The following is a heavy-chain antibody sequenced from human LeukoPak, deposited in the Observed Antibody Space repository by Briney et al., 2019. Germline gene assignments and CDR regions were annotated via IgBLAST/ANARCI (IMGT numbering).Heavy chain of an antibody. Sequence: VASVKVSCKASGHTFSSYGISWVRQAPGQGLEWMGWITSYNGNTKYAQQLQGRVTMTTDTSTGTAYMELRSLRSDDTAVYYCARAGAAAGTPFDYWGQGTLVTVSS. CDR1: GHTFSSYG. J-gene: IGHJ4*02. CDR2: ITSYNGNT. CDR3: ARAGAAAGTPFDY. D-gene: IGHD6-13*01. V-gene: IGHV1-18*01.